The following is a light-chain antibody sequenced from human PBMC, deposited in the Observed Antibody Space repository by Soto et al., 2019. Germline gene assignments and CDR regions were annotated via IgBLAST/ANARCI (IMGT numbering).Light chain of an antibody. CDR2: DAS. CDR3: QQYGDFPIT. CDR1: QDMNNY. V-gene: IGKV1-33*01. J-gene: IGKJ5*01. Sequence: DIQMTQSPSSLSASVGDRVTITCQASQDMNNYLNWYQQKPGKAPKLLIYDASNLETGVPTRFSGSGFGTDFTFTISSLQPEDIATYYCQQYGDFPITFGQGKRLEIK.